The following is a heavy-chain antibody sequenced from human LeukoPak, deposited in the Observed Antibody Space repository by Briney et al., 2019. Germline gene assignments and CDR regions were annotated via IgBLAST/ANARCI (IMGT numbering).Heavy chain of an antibody. J-gene: IGHJ4*02. V-gene: IGHV1-2*02. CDR1: GYTFTGYY. CDR2: INPNSGGT. D-gene: IGHD6-13*01. CDR3: ARDAPGIAAAGTDGTDN. Sequence: ASVKVSFKASGYTFTGYYMHWVRQAPGQGLEWMGWINPNSGGTNYAQKFQGRVTMTRDTSISTAYMELSRLRSDDTAVYYCARDAPGIAAAGTDGTDNWGQGTLVTVSS.